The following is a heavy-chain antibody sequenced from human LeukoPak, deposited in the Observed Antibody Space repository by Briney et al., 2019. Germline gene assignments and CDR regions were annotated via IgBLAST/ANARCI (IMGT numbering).Heavy chain of an antibody. D-gene: IGHD1-7*01. J-gene: IGHJ1*01. CDR2: IYPTGTT. Sequence: SETLSLTCTVSGGSIRSSSYYWGWIRQPPGKGLECVGNIYPTGTTYYNPSLKSRVTISIDTSKSQFSLRLSSVTAADTAVYYCVQNIPGTIEHWGQGNLVTVSS. V-gene: IGHV4-39*01. CDR3: VQNIPGTIEH. CDR1: GGSIRSSSYY.